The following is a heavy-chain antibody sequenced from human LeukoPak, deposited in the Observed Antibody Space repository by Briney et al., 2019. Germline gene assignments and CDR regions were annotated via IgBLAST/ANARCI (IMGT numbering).Heavy chain of an antibody. CDR2: IKSKTDGGTT. Sequence: KTGGSLRLSCAASGFTFSNAWMSWVRQAPGKGLEWVGRIKSKTDGGTTDYAAPVKGRFTISRDDSKNTLYLQMNSLKTEDTAVYYCTTDLFSPAHPGEDYYFDYWGQGTLVTVSS. V-gene: IGHV3-15*01. D-gene: IGHD3-10*01. CDR1: GFTFSNAW. J-gene: IGHJ4*02. CDR3: TTDLFSPAHPGEDYYFDY.